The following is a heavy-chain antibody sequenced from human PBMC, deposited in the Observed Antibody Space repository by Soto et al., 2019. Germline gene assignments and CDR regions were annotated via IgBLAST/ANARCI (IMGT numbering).Heavy chain of an antibody. CDR3: ARGSNHCSGGSCYSDWFDP. Sequence: ASVKVSCKASGYTFTSSDVYWVRQATGQGLEVMGWMNPNTGNTGYAQKFQGRVTMTRNTSISTDYMELSILRSEDTAVYYCARGSNHCSGGSCYSDWFDPWGQGTQVTVSS. V-gene: IGHV1-8*01. J-gene: IGHJ5*02. CDR2: MNPNTGNT. CDR1: GYTFTSSD. D-gene: IGHD2-15*01.